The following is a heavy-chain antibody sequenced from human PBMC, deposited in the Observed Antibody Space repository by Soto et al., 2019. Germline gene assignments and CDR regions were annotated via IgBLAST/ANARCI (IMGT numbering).Heavy chain of an antibody. V-gene: IGHV3-23*01. Sequence: GGSLRLSCAASGFTFSSYAMSWVRQAPGKGLEWVSGISGSGGSTYYADSVKGRFTISRDNSKNTLYLQMNSLRAEDTAAYYCAKHGGGVYDNSGYIPPYFDYWGQGTLVTVAS. J-gene: IGHJ4*02. CDR2: ISGSGGST. CDR3: AKHGGGVYDNSGYIPPYFDY. CDR1: GFTFSSYA. D-gene: IGHD3-22*01.